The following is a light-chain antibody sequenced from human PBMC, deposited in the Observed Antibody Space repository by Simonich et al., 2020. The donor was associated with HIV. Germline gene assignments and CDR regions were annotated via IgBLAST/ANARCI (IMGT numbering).Light chain of an antibody. Sequence: QSALTQPPSASGSPGQSVTISCTGTSSAVGGYNYVSWYQQHPGKAPKVMIYDVTKRPSGVPDRFSGSKSGNTASLTVSGLQAEDEADYYCSSYAGGNNLIFGGGTKLTVL. CDR1: SSAVGGYNY. CDR2: DVT. J-gene: IGLJ2*01. CDR3: SSYAGGNNLI. V-gene: IGLV2-8*01.